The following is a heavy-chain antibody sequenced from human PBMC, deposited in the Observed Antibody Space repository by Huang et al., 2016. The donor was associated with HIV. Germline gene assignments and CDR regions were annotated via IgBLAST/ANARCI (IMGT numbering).Heavy chain of an antibody. CDR3: ATLPPVNYGRSGGRVRDY. D-gene: IGHD2-15*01. CDR1: GYTFSNYV. Sequence: QVQLVQSGAEVKKPGASVKVSCKASGYTFSNYVINWVRQAPGQGLEWMGWRNPNRGNAGEARKFQGRVTMTRSTSISTAYMELSRLRFEDTAVYYCATLPPVNYGRSGGRVRDYWGQGSLVTVSS. V-gene: IGHV1-8*01. CDR2: RNPNRGNA. J-gene: IGHJ4*02.